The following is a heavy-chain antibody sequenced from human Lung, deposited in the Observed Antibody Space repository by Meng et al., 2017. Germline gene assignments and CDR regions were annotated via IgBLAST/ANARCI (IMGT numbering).Heavy chain of an antibody. Sequence: GESLKISCAASGFTFSSYAMSWVRQAPGKGLEWVCAISGSGGSTYYADSVKGRVTISRDNSKTTLDLQMHSLRDEDTAVYYCAKAPYYDILTGYYRGRSWFDPWGQGTLVTVSS. J-gene: IGHJ5*02. CDR1: GFTFSSYA. CDR2: ISGSGGST. CDR3: AKAPYYDILTGYYRGRSWFDP. V-gene: IGHV3-23*01. D-gene: IGHD3-9*01.